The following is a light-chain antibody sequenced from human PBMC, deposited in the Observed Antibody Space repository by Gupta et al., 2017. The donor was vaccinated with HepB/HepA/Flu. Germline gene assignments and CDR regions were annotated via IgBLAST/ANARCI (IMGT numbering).Light chain of an antibody. J-gene: IGLJ2*01. CDR2: DVS. Sequence: QSALTQPASVSGSPGPSITISCTGTSSDVGGSNYVSWYQPQPGKAPKLMIYDVSNRPSGVSKRLSGSKSGNTASLTLSGVEAEYGAGYYCSSYTSNSTLVVFGWGTELTVL. CDR3: SSYTSNSTLVV. V-gene: IGLV2-14*01. CDR1: SSDVGGSNY.